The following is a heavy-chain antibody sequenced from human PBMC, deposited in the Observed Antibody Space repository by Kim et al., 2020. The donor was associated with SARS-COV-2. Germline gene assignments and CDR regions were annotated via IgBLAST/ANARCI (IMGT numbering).Heavy chain of an antibody. Sequence: ASVKVSCKASGYTFTSYAMNWVRQAPGQGLEWMGWINTNTGNPTYAQGFTGRFVFSLDTSVSTAYLQISSLKAEDTAVYYCARTYYYDSSGYYYLSWFDPWGQGTLVTVSS. J-gene: IGHJ5*02. CDR2: INTNTGNP. D-gene: IGHD3-22*01. CDR1: GYTFTSYA. CDR3: ARTYYYDSSGYYYLSWFDP. V-gene: IGHV7-4-1*02.